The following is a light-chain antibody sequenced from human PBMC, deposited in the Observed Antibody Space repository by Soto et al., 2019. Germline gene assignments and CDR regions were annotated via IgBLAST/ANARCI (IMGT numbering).Light chain of an antibody. J-gene: IGLJ2*01. CDR1: HIGSKS. V-gene: IGLV3-21*04. CDR2: YDT. Sequence: SYELTQPPSVSVAPGETARITCGGNHIGSKSVHWYQQMPGQAPILVIYYDTDRPSGIPERFSGSNAGNTATLTINRVEAGDEADYYCQVWDGSSDAVVFGGGTQLTVL. CDR3: QVWDGSSDAVV.